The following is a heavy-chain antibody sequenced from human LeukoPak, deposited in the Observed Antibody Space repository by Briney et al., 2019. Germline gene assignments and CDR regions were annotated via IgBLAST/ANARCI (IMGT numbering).Heavy chain of an antibody. Sequence: GRSLRLSCAASGFTFSSYGMHWVRQAPGKGLEWVAVIWYDGSNKYYADSVKGRFTISRDNSKNTLYLQMNSLRAEDTAVYYCARDNDDYYDSSGYYYYDYWGQGTLVTVSS. D-gene: IGHD3-22*01. V-gene: IGHV3-33*01. CDR1: GFTFSSYG. CDR3: ARDNDDYYDSSGYYYYDY. J-gene: IGHJ4*02. CDR2: IWYDGSNK.